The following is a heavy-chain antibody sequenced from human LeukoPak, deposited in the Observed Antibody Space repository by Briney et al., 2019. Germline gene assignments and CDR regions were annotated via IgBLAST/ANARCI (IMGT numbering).Heavy chain of an antibody. Sequence: GASVKVSCKASGYTFTSYDINWVRQATGQGLEWMGMIDPSGGTTNYAQKFQGRVTMTRDTSTSTVYMDLSSLRSEDTAVYYCARVDVHTDAQKYWGQGTLVTVSS. CDR1: GYTFTSYD. D-gene: IGHD1-1*01. CDR3: ARVDVHTDAQKY. J-gene: IGHJ4*02. CDR2: IDPSGGTT. V-gene: IGHV1-46*01.